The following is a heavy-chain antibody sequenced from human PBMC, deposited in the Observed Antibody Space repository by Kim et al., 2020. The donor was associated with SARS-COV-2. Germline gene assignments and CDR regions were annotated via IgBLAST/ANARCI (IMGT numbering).Heavy chain of an antibody. V-gene: IGHV1-2*02. Sequence: ASVKVSCKASGYTFTGYYMHWVRQAPGQGLEWMGWINPNSGGTNYAQKFQGRVTTTRDTSISTAYMELSRLRSDDTAVYYCATASGSYYYHWGQGTLVTVSS. CDR1: GYTFTGYY. D-gene: IGHD1-26*01. CDR2: INPNSGGT. CDR3: ATASGSYYYH. J-gene: IGHJ4*02.